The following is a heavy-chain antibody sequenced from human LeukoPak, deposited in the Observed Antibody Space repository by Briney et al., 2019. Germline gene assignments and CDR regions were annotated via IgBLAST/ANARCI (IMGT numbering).Heavy chain of an antibody. J-gene: IGHJ4*02. CDR2: ISSGSSYI. V-gene: IGHV3-21*06. D-gene: IGHD6-19*01. CDR1: GFTVSSNY. Sequence: GGSLRLSCAAPGFTVSSNYRSWVRQAPGKGLGWVSSISSGSSYIYYADSVKGRFTISRDNAKNSLYLQMNSLRAEDTAVYYCARDREQWLVRRFDSWGQGTLVTVSS. CDR3: ARDREQWLVRRFDS.